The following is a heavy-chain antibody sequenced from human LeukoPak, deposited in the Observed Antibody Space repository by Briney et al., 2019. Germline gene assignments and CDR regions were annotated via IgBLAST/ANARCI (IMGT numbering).Heavy chain of an antibody. CDR3: ARVACSGGSCYSSFDY. D-gene: IGHD2-15*01. CDR1: GGTFSSYA. V-gene: IGHV1-69*13. CDR2: IIPIFGTA. Sequence: SVKVSCKASGGTFSSYAISWVRQAPGQGLEWMGGIIPIFGTANYAQKFQGRVTITADESTSTAYMELSSLGSEDTAVYYCARVACSGGSCYSSFDYWGQGTLVTVSS. J-gene: IGHJ4*02.